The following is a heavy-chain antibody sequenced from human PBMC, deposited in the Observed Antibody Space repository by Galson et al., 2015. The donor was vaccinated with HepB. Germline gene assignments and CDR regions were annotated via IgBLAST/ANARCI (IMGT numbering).Heavy chain of an antibody. D-gene: IGHD6-13*01. CDR1: GFTVSSNY. CDR3: ARQQQLVRSFYYYYYMDV. Sequence: SLRLSCAASGFTVSSNYMSWVRQAPGKGLEWVSVIYSGGSTYYANSVKGRFTISRDNSKNTLYLQMNSLRAEDTAVYYCARQQQLVRSFYYYYYMDVWGKGTTVTVSS. CDR2: IYSGGST. V-gene: IGHV3-66*04. J-gene: IGHJ6*03.